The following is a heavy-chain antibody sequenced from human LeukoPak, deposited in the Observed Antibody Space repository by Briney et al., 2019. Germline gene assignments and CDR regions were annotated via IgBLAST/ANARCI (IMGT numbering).Heavy chain of an antibody. CDR2: INWNGGST. CDR3: ARSQTWIQLWFFDY. J-gene: IGHJ4*02. V-gene: IGHV3-20*04. Sequence: PGGSLRLSCAASGFTVITNDMTWVRQAPGKGLEWVSGINWNGGSTGYADSVKGRFTISRDNAKNSLYLQMNSLRAEDTALYYCARSQTWIQLWFFDYWGQGTLVTVSS. CDR1: GFTVITND. D-gene: IGHD5-18*01.